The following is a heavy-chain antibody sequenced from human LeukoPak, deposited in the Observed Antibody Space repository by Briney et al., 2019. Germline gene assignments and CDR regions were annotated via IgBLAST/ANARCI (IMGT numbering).Heavy chain of an antibody. Sequence: GGSLRLSCAGSGFTFNTYNMNWVRQAPGKGLEWVSSISSSSSYIYYADSVKGRFTISRDNAKNSLYLQMNSLRAEDTAVYYCARDYGGSSPFDYWGQGTLVTVSS. CDR3: ARDYGGSSPFDY. V-gene: IGHV3-21*01. D-gene: IGHD4-23*01. CDR2: ISSSSSYI. J-gene: IGHJ4*02. CDR1: GFTFNTYN.